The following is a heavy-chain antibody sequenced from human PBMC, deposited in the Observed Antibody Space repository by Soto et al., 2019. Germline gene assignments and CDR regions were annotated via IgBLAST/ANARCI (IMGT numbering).Heavy chain of an antibody. D-gene: IGHD1-26*01. J-gene: IGHJ3*02. CDR2: IYYSGTT. Sequence: QVQLRESGPGLVKPSETLSLTCTVSSGSIGTYFWSWIRQPPGKGLEWIGSIYYSGTTNYNPSLKSRVTIFLDTSKNQFSLRLSSVTAADTAVYYCARGRGGTYDAFDIWGQGTLVTVSS. CDR3: ARGRGGTYDAFDI. V-gene: IGHV4-59*01. CDR1: SGSIGTYF.